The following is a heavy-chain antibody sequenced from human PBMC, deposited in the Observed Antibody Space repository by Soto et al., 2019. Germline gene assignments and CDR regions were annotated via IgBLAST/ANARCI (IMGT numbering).Heavy chain of an antibody. J-gene: IGHJ4*02. CDR2: ISYDGSNK. CDR1: GFTFSSYG. CDR3: AKDQQMTTVTFYFDY. V-gene: IGHV3-30*18. Sequence: PGGSLRLSCAASGFTFSSYGMHWVRQAPGKGLEWVAVISYDGSNKYYADSVKGRFTISRDNSKNTLYLQMNSLRAEDTAVYYCAKDQQMTTVTFYFDYWGQGTLVTVS. D-gene: IGHD4-17*01.